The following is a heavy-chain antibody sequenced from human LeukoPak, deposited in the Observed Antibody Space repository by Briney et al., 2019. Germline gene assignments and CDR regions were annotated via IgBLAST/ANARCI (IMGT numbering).Heavy chain of an antibody. CDR3: AREYSGYDRELDY. J-gene: IGHJ4*02. CDR1: GGSISSYY. V-gene: IGHV4-4*07. Sequence: KPSETLSLTCTVSGGSISSYYWSWIRQPAGNRLEWIGRIYISGSTNYNPSLKSRVTMSVDTSKNQFSLKLSSVTAADTAVYYCAREYSGYDRELDYWGQGTLVTVSS. CDR2: IYISGST. D-gene: IGHD5-12*01.